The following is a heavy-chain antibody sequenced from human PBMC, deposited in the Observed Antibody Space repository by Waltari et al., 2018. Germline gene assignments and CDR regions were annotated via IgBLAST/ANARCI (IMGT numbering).Heavy chain of an antibody. V-gene: IGHV1-69*04. Sequence: QVQLVQSGAEVKKPGSSVKVSCKASGGTFSSYAISWVRQAPGQGLEWMGGIIPILGIANYAQKFQGRVTITADESTSTAYMELSSLRSEDTAVYYCASSRELLGGDYYYYYMDVWGKGTTVTVSS. CDR1: GGTFSSYA. J-gene: IGHJ6*03. CDR2: IIPILGIA. D-gene: IGHD1-26*01. CDR3: ASSRELLGGDYYYYYMDV.